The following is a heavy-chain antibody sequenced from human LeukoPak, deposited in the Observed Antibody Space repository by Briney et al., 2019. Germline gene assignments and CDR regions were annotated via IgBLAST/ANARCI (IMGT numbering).Heavy chain of an antibody. CDR1: GYSFTRYW. J-gene: IGHJ4*02. V-gene: IGHV5-51*01. Sequence: GESLKISCKGSGYSFTRYWIGGVRQMPGKGLEWMGIIYPGDSDTSYSPSFQGQVTISADKSISTAYLQWSSLKASDTAMYYCARHGAVVVPAEFDYWGQGTLVTVSS. D-gene: IGHD2-2*01. CDR3: ARHGAVVVPAEFDY. CDR2: IYPGDSDT.